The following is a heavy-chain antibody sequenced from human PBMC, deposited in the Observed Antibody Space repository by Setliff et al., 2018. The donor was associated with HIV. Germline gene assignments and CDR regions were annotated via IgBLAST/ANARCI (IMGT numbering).Heavy chain of an antibody. CDR3: ARTARVFDF. J-gene: IGHJ4*02. Sequence: SETLSLTCTVSGGSISRRSYYWAWIRQPPGKGLEWIGNIFYSGHTFYNPSLRSRVTISMDTSKRQFSLTLTSVTAADTAVYYCARTARVFDFWGQGNLVTVSS. CDR1: GGSISRRSYY. V-gene: IGHV4-39*07. CDR2: IFYSGHT.